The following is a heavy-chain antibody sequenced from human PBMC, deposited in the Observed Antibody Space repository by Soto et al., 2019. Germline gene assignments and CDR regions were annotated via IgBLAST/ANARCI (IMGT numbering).Heavy chain of an antibody. CDR2: IKEDGSQQ. Sequence: PGGSLRLSCAASGFTFSSEWMNWVRQAPGKGLEWVANIKEDGSQQYYMDYVKGRFTISRDNAKNSLYLQMNSLRVEDTAVYYCVGVHYMSSWGQGTQVTVSS. D-gene: IGHD3-10*01. CDR3: VGVHYMSS. J-gene: IGHJ5*02. CDR1: GFTFSSEW. V-gene: IGHV3-7*04.